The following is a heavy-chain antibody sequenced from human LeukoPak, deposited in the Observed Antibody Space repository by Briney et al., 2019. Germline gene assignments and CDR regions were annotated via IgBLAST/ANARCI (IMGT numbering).Heavy chain of an antibody. V-gene: IGHV1-69*04. J-gene: IGHJ5*02. CDR2: IIPILGIA. CDR3: ARGLGTYWGKDFLNWFDP. D-gene: IGHD2-21*01. Sequence: APVKVSCKASGGTFSSYAISWVRQAPGQGLEWMGRIIPILGIANYAQKFQGRVTMTRNISLSTAYMELTSLKSEDTAVYYRARGLGTYWGKDFLNWFDPWGQGTLVTVSP. CDR1: GGTFSSYA.